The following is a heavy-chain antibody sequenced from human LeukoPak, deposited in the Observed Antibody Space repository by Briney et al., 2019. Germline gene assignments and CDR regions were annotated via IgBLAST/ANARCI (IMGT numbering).Heavy chain of an antibody. D-gene: IGHD4-17*01. V-gene: IGHV3-23*01. CDR1: GFTFSSNA. CDR2: ISGSGSTT. CDR3: AKDPPTVVANAFHI. J-gene: IGHJ3*02. Sequence: GGSLRLSCAASGFTFSSNAMNSVRQAPGKGVEWVSYISGSGSTTYYADSVKGRFTISRDNSKNTLYLQMDSLRGEDTAIYYCAKDPPTVVANAFHIWGQGTMVTVSS.